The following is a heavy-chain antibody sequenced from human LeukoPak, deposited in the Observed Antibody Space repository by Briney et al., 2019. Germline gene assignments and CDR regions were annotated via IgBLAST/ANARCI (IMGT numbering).Heavy chain of an antibody. CDR3: ARDHGTVTTTVSDY. CDR1: GFTFSSYS. CDR2: ISSSSSYI. D-gene: IGHD4-17*01. V-gene: IGHV3-21*01. Sequence: GGSLRLSCAASGFTFSSYSMNWVRQAPGKGLEWVSSISSSSSYIYYADSVKGRFTISRDNAKNSLYLQMNSLRAEDTAVYYCARDHGTVTTTVSDYWGQGTLVTVSS. J-gene: IGHJ4*02.